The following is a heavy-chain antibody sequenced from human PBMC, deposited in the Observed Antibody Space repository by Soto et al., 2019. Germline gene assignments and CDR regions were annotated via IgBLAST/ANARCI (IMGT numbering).Heavy chain of an antibody. CDR1: GYTFTSYG. V-gene: IGHV1-18*01. D-gene: IGHD6-13*01. J-gene: IGHJ5*02. CDR2: ISAYNGNT. Sequence: GASVKVSCKASGYTFTSYGISWVRQAPGQGLEWMGWISAYNGNTNYAQKLQGRVTMTTDTSTSTAYMELRSLRSDDTAVYYCAIGLADSSSWYDWFDPWGQGTLVTVS. CDR3: AIGLADSSSWYDWFDP.